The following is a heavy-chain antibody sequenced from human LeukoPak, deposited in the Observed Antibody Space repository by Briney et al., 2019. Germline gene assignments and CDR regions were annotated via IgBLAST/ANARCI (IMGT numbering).Heavy chain of an antibody. CDR1: GFTFSNFF. CDR3: AGGSGWVTDS. Sequence: GGSLRLSCVDSGFTFSNFFMSWVRQAPGKGLEWVSAISGGGGSTYYADSVQGRFSISRDNAKNSLYLQMNSLRAEDTAVYFCAGGSGWVTDSWGQGTLVTVSA. J-gene: IGHJ4*02. V-gene: IGHV3-23*01. D-gene: IGHD6-19*01. CDR2: ISGGGGST.